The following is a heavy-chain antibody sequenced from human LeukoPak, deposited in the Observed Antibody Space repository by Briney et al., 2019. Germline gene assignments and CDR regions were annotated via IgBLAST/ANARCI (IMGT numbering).Heavy chain of an antibody. J-gene: IGHJ4*02. V-gene: IGHV3-48*03. Sequence: GGSLRLSCATSGFTFSSYEMNWVRQAPGKGLEWVSYISSSGSTIYYADSVKGRYTISRDNAKNSLYLQMNSLRAEDTAVYYCARDHPRYNDCWDYWGQGTLVTVSS. CDR3: ARDHPRYNDCWDY. CDR1: GFTFSSYE. D-gene: IGHD2-21*02. CDR2: ISSSGSTI.